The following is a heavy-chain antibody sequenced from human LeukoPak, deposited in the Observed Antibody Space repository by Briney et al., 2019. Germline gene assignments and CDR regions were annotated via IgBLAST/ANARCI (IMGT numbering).Heavy chain of an antibody. CDR2: IKSRSTKV. Sequence: PGGSLRLSCAASGFIFSNYEMNWVRQAPGKGLEWVSYIKSRSTKVYYADSVKGRFTISRDNAKNSLYLQMNSLRAEDTALYYCARDVVVGGDDALDIWGQGTMVTVSS. CDR3: ARDVVVGGDDALDI. D-gene: IGHD2-21*01. CDR1: GFIFSNYE. V-gene: IGHV3-48*03. J-gene: IGHJ3*02.